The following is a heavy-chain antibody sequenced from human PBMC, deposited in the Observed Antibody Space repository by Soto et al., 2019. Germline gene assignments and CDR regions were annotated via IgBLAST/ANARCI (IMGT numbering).Heavy chain of an antibody. CDR2: ISGSGGST. D-gene: IGHD5-18*01. J-gene: IGHJ4*02. Sequence: GGSMRLSWAASGCTFISYAMSLVSQAPGKGLEWVSAISGSGGSTYYADSVKGRFTISRDNSKNTLYLQVNSLRAEDTAVYYCAKYIGYSYANLYFDYWGQGTLVTVSS. CDR3: AKYIGYSYANLYFDY. CDR1: GCTFISYA. V-gene: IGHV3-23*01.